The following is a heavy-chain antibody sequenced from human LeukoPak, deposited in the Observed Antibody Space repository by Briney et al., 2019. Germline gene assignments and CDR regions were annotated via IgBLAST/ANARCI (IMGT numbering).Heavy chain of an antibody. Sequence: PSETLSLTCTVSGGSISSYYWSWIRQPPGKGLEWIGEINHSGSTNYNPSLKSRVTISVDTSKNQFSLKLSSVTAADTAVYYCARHSFPFYGSGSYRGRSWFDPWGQGTLVTVSS. V-gene: IGHV4-34*01. J-gene: IGHJ5*02. CDR3: ARHSFPFYGSGSYRGRSWFDP. CDR1: GGSISSYY. D-gene: IGHD3-10*01. CDR2: INHSGST.